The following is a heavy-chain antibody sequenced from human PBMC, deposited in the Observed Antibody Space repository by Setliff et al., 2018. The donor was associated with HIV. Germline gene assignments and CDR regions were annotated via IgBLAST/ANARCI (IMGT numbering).Heavy chain of an antibody. Sequence: SETLSLTCNVSGDSTNRKFWSWIRQPPGKGLEWVGYIHHTGTTKYGPSLKSRLTMSIDMSKKQFSLQLNSMTVADTAVYYCAAGPDLGQFDYWGQGIRVTVSS. D-gene: IGHD7-27*01. CDR1: GDSTNRKF. V-gene: IGHV4-59*08. J-gene: IGHJ4*02. CDR2: IHHTGTT. CDR3: AAGPDLGQFDY.